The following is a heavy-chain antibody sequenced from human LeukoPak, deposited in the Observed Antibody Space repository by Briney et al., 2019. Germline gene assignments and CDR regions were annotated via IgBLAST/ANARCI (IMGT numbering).Heavy chain of an antibody. D-gene: IGHD2-21*02. CDR3: ATGALAYCGGDCYTTYYYYYYMDV. V-gene: IGHV1-18*01. J-gene: IGHJ6*03. CDR1: GYTFTSYG. CDR2: ISGYNGYT. Sequence: ASVKVSCKASGYTFTSYGISWVRQAPGQGLEWMGWISGYNGYTKYVQNLQGRVTLTTDTSTSTAYMELRSLRSDDTAVYYCATGALAYCGGDCYTTYYYYYYMDVWGKGTTVTVSS.